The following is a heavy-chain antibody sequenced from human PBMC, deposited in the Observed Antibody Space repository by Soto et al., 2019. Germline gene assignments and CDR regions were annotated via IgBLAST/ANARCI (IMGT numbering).Heavy chain of an antibody. CDR3: ARGHQYYYGSGSYVRYYYYGMDV. CDR1: GGSFSGYY. D-gene: IGHD3-10*01. V-gene: IGHV4-34*01. Sequence: QVQLQQWGAGLLKPSETLSLTCAVYGGSFSGYYWSWIRQPPGKGLEWIGEINHSGSTNYNPSLKSRVTISVDTSKNQFSLKLSSVTAADTAVYYCARGHQYYYGSGSYVRYYYYGMDVW. CDR2: INHSGST. J-gene: IGHJ6*01.